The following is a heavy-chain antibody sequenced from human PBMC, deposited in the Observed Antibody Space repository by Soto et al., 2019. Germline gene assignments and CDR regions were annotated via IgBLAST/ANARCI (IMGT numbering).Heavy chain of an antibody. CDR1: GGSFSGYY. J-gene: IGHJ4*02. V-gene: IGHV4-34*01. CDR3: ARDKITGLFDY. CDR2: INHSGST. D-gene: IGHD2-8*02. Sequence: QVQLQQWGAGLLKPSETLSLTCAVYGGSFSGYYWTWIRQPPGTGLEWIGEINHSGSTNYNPSLKSRVTISVDTYKNQFSLKLTSVTAADTAVYYCARDKITGLFDYWGQGTPVTVSS.